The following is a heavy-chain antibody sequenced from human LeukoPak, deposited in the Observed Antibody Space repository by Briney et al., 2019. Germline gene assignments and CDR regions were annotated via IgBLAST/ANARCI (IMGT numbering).Heavy chain of an antibody. D-gene: IGHD5-18*01. CDR1: GFTFDDIG. CDR3: ARAGYSYGYPGGIDY. J-gene: IGHJ4*02. CDR2: INWNGGST. Sequence: PGGSLRLSCAASGFTFDDIGMSWVRQAPGKGLEWVSGINWNGGSTGYADSVKGRFTISRDNAKNSLYLQMNSLRAEDTALYYCARAGYSYGYPGGIDYWGQGTLVTVSS. V-gene: IGHV3-20*04.